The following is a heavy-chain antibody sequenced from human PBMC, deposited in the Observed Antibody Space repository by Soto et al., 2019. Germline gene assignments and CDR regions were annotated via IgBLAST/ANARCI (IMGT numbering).Heavy chain of an antibody. CDR3: ARSRNSAVADSFDF. V-gene: IGHV3-30*04. CDR2: ISRDGSHK. J-gene: IGHJ4*02. Sequence: GGSLRLSCAASGFIFRNYAIHWVRQAPGKGLEWVAVISRDGSHKYYLDSVKGRFTISRDNSKDTVNLLMNSLRDDDSAMYYRARSRNSAVADSFDFWGQGTLVTVSS. D-gene: IGHD1-26*01. CDR1: GFIFRNYA.